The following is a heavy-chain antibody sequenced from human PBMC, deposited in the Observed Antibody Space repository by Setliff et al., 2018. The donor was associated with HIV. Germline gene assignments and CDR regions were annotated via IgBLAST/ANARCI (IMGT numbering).Heavy chain of an antibody. J-gene: IGHJ1*01. CDR1: GYSFTDYY. CDR2: INPKSDGT. CDR3: ARDPSSGIYYDSSGQYFQN. D-gene: IGHD3-22*01. V-gene: IGHV1-2*04. Sequence: GASVKVSCKASGYSFTDYYIHWVRQAPGQGLEWMGWINPKSDGTNYAQKFQGWITMTRDTSISTAYMGLRSLRPDDTAVYFCARDPSSGIYYDSSGQYFQNWGQGTLVTVSS.